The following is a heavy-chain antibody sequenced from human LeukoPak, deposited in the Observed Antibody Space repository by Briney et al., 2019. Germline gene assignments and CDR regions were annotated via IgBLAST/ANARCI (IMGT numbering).Heavy chain of an antibody. CDR1: GFTFSDYA. J-gene: IGHJ4*02. CDR3: AKGGDGYNYYFDY. V-gene: IGHV3-23*01. CDR2: ISGSGGSI. D-gene: IGHD5-24*01. Sequence: GGSLRLSCTASGFTFSDYAMSWVRQAPGKGLEWVSGISGSGGSIRYADSVKGRFIISRDNSKNTLYLQMNSLRAEDTAVYYCAKGGDGYNYYFDYWGQETLVTVSS.